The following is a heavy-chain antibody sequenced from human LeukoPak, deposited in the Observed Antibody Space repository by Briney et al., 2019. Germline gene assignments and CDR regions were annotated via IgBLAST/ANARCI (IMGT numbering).Heavy chain of an antibody. V-gene: IGHV4-34*01. CDR3: ARQSIATAFGY. CDR2: INHSGST. J-gene: IGHJ4*02. CDR1: GGSFNGYY. Sequence: SETLSLTCAVYGGSFNGYYWSWIRQPPGKGLEWIGEINHSGSTNYNPSLKSRVTISVDTSKNQFSLKLSSVTAADTAVYYCARQSIATAFGYWGQGTLVTVSS. D-gene: IGHD6-13*01.